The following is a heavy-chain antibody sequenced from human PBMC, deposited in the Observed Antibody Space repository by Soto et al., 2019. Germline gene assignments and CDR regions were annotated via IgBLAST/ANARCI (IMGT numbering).Heavy chain of an antibody. CDR2: INPDSGAT. Sequence: HEHLVQSGAEVKRPGASLKVSCKASGYSFTGYYIHWVRQAPGQGLEWMGWINPDSGATNYAQNLQGRVTLTSDPSISTASMDLTSLTSDDTAAYYCARGDYGTGGYPFPYFDYWGQGTLVIVSS. D-gene: IGHD2-8*02. CDR1: GYSFTGYY. CDR3: ARGDYGTGGYPFPYFDY. J-gene: IGHJ4*02. V-gene: IGHV1-2*02.